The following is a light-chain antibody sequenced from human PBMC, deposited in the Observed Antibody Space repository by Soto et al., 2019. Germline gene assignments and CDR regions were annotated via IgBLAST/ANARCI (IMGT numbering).Light chain of an antibody. Sequence: TITCRASEGINSYLAWYQQKPGKAPKLLIYIASILQNGVPSRFSGSGSGTDFTLTISSLQPEDFATYYCQQLNAYPLTFGGGTKVDIK. CDR2: IAS. V-gene: IGKV1-9*01. CDR3: QQLNAYPLT. CDR1: EGINSY. J-gene: IGKJ4*01.